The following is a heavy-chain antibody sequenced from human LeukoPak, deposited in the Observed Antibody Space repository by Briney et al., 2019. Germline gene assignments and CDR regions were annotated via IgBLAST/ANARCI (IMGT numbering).Heavy chain of an antibody. D-gene: IGHD6-13*01. CDR1: GYTFTSYA. CDR2: INTNTGNP. J-gene: IGHJ4*02. V-gene: IGHV7-4-1*04. Sequence: ASVKVSCKASGYTFTSYAMNWVRQAPGQGLEWMGWINTNTGNPTYAQGFTGRFVFSLDTSVSMAYLQISSLKAEDTAVYYCARDSITGRIAAAGPGDYWGQGTLVTVSS. CDR3: ARDSITGRIAAAGPGDY.